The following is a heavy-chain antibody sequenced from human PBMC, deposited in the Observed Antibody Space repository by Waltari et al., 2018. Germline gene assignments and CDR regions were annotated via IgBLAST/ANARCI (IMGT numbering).Heavy chain of an antibody. Sequence: QVQLLESGPELVKPSQTLSLTCTVSGDSISLRDHYWSWIRQSPGKGLEWIGYIYDSGTTNYNPSLKSRVIISGDTSKNQFSLNLISVTAADTAVYYCARDGYNGFFDVWGQGARVTVSS. V-gene: IGHV4-30-4*08. D-gene: IGHD5-12*01. CDR2: IYDSGTT. CDR1: GDSISLRDHY. CDR3: ARDGYNGFFDV. J-gene: IGHJ3*01.